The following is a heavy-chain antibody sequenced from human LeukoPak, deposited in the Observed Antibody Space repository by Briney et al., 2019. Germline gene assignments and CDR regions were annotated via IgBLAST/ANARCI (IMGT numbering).Heavy chain of an antibody. CDR3: AIRVSFFDP. J-gene: IGHJ5*02. D-gene: IGHD6-6*01. CDR2: INHSGST. CDR1: GGSISSHY. V-gene: IGHV4-34*01. Sequence: SETLSLTCTVSGGSISSHYWSWIRQPPGKGLEWIGEINHSGSTNYNPSLKSRVTISVDTSKNQFSLKLSSVTAADTAVYYCAIRVSFFDPWGQGTLVTVSS.